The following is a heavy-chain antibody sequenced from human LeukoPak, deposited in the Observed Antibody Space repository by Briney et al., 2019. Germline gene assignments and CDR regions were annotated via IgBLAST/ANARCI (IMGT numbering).Heavy chain of an antibody. D-gene: IGHD5-12*01. J-gene: IGHJ4*02. CDR3: ASGYDLPY. Sequence: GGSLRLSCAASTFTFSSYEMNWVRQAPGKGLEWISYISRSGSTIYYADSVKGRFTIPRDNAKNSLYLQMNSLRAEDTAVYYCASGYDLPYWGQGTLVTVSS. CDR2: ISRSGSTI. CDR1: TFTFSSYE. V-gene: IGHV3-48*03.